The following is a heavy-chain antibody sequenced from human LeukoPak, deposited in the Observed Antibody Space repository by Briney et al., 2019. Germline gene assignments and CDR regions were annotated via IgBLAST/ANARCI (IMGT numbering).Heavy chain of an antibody. Sequence: SETLSLTCTVSGGSISSGGYYWSWIRQHPGKGLEWIGHIYYSGSTNYNPSLKSRVTISVDTSKNQFSLKLSSVTAADTAVYYCARAAEGFLGTYYGMDVWGQGTTVTVSS. D-gene: IGHD3-3*01. J-gene: IGHJ6*02. CDR1: GGSISSGGYY. CDR2: IYYSGST. CDR3: ARAAEGFLGTYYGMDV. V-gene: IGHV4-61*08.